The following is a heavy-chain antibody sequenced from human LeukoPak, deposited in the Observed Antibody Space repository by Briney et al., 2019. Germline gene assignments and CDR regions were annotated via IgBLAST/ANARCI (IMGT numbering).Heavy chain of an antibody. CDR1: GGSISSYY. V-gene: IGHV4-59*01. CDR2: IYYSGST. Sequence: SETLSLTCTVSGGSISSYYWSWIRQPPGKGPEWIGYIYYSGSTNYNPSLKSRVTISVDTSKNQFSLKLSSVTAADTAVYYCARTLSSGYPDYFYYMDVWGNGATVTVSS. CDR3: ARTLSSGYPDYFYYMDV. D-gene: IGHD3-22*01. J-gene: IGHJ6*03.